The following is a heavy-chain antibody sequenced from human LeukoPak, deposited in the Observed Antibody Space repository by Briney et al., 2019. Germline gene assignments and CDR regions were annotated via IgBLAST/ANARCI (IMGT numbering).Heavy chain of an antibody. CDR3: ARSRSIAGDGFDG. Sequence: GGSLRLSCVASGFTFSGYEMNWVRQAPGEGLEWVSYISSSGYTIYYADSVKGRFTVSRHNAKNSLYLQMNSLRAEDTAVHFCARSRSIAGDGFDGWGQGTMVTFSS. V-gene: IGHV3-48*03. J-gene: IGHJ3*01. CDR1: GFTFSGYE. D-gene: IGHD2-21*01. CDR2: ISSSGYTI.